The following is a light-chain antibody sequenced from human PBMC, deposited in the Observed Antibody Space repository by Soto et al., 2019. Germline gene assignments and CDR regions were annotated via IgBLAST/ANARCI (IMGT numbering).Light chain of an antibody. V-gene: IGLV2-11*01. CDR2: DLR. CDR3: CAYAGSNTLV. Sequence: QSALTQPRSVSGSPGQSVTISCTGTTSDVGGYNYVSWYQHHPGKAPNPMIYDLRERPSGVPDRFSGSKSDNTASLTISGLQAEDDADYYCCAYAGSNTLVFGGGTKLTVL. J-gene: IGLJ2*01. CDR1: TSDVGGYNY.